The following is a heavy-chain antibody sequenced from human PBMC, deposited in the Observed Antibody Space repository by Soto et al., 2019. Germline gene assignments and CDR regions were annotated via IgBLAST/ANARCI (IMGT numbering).Heavy chain of an antibody. D-gene: IGHD1-1*01. CDR2: IIPILGTT. Sequence: SVKVSCKASRDTFNSYALTWVRQAPGQGLEWMGGIIPILGTTKYAQKFQGRVTMTADESTSTAYMELSSLRSEDRAVYFCAAGGRDGYIKWGQGTQVTVSS. V-gene: IGHV1-69*13. J-gene: IGHJ4*02. CDR3: AAGGRDGYIK. CDR1: RDTFNSYA.